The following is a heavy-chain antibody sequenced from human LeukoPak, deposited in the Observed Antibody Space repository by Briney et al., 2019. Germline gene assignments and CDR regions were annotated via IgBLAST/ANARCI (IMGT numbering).Heavy chain of an antibody. J-gene: IGHJ4*02. V-gene: IGHV4-59*01. D-gene: IGHD5-18*01. CDR3: ARYVSSIQLWPRGGYYFDY. CDR1: GGSISSYY. CDR2: IYYSGST. Sequence: SETLSLTRTVSGGSISSYYWSWIRQPPGKGLEWIGYIYYSGSTNYNPSLKSRVTISVDTSKNQFSLKRSSVTAADTAVYYCARYVSSIQLWPRGGYYFDYWGQGTLVTVSS.